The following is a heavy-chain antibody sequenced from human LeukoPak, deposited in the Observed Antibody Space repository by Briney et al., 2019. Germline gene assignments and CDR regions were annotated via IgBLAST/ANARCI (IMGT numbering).Heavy chain of an antibody. J-gene: IGHJ4*02. D-gene: IGHD6-19*01. CDR2: IWYDGSNK. V-gene: IGHV3-33*01. CDR1: GFTFSSYG. Sequence: GRSLRLSCAASGFTFSSYGMHWVRQAPGKGLEWVAVIWYDGSNKYYADSVKGRFTISRDNSKNTLYLQMNSLRAEDTAVYYCARGPNSSGWYYFDYWGQGTLVTVSS. CDR3: ARGPNSSGWYYFDY.